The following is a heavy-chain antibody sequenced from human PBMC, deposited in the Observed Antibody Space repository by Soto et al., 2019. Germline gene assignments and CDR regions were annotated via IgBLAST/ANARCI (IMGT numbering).Heavy chain of an antibody. CDR3: ARDTFEAYYDSLGYYSY. CDR2: ISHSGST. CDR1: GADINSGGFT. V-gene: IGHV4-31*03. D-gene: IGHD3-22*01. J-gene: IGHJ4*01. Sequence: SETLSLTCSVSGADINSGGFTWTWIRQHAGKGLEWLGYISHSGSTDYNPSLKSRLSISGDTSKNHFSLTLTSVTAADAAVYYCARDTFEAYYDSLGYYSYWGHGALVTVSA.